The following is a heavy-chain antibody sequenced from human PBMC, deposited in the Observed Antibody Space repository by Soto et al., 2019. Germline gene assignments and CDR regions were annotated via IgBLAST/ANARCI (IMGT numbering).Heavy chain of an antibody. CDR1: GYTFTVYY. CDR2: INPNSGGT. Sequence: ASVKVSCKASGYTFTVYYMHWVRQAPGQGLEWMGWINPNSGGTNYAQKFQGRVTMTRDTSISTAYMELSRLRSDDTAVYYCARGTVTTPPRFDPWGQGTLVTVSS. J-gene: IGHJ5*02. D-gene: IGHD4-4*01. V-gene: IGHV1-2*02. CDR3: ARGTVTTPPRFDP.